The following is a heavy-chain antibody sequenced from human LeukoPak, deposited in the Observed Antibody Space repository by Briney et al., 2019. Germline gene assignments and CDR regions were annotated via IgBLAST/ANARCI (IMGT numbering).Heavy chain of an antibody. CDR2: ISASNGNA. CDR1: GYTFTTYG. V-gene: IGHV1-18*01. D-gene: IGHD6-6*01. J-gene: IGHJ4*02. Sequence: GASVKVSCKASGYTFTTYGITWVRQAPGQGLEWMEWISASNGNANYAQNLQGRVTMTTDTSTSTAYIELRSLRSDDTAVYYCARDGNSSPDYWGQGTLVTVSS. CDR3: ARDGNSSPDY.